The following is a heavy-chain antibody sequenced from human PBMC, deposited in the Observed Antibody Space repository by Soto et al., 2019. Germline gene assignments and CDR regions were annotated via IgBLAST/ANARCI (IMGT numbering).Heavy chain of an antibody. CDR1: GGAISSSRYY. CDR2: IYYSWST. J-gene: IGHJ4*02. V-gene: IGHV4-39*01. CDR3: ARLVYDSSGYRPG. Sequence: QLQLQESGPGLVKPSETLSLTCPVSGGAISSSRYYWGWMRQPPGKGLEWIGSIYYSWSTYYNPSLKSRVTISVDTSKNQFSLKLSSVTAADTAVYYCARLVYDSSGYRPGWGQGTLVTVSS. D-gene: IGHD3-22*01.